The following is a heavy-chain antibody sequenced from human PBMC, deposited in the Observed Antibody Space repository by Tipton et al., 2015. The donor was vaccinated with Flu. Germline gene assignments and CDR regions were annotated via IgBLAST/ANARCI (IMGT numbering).Heavy chain of an antibody. CDR2: ISWDGSYT. Sequence: GSLRLSCAASGFTFDDYAMHWVRQAPGKGLEWVSLISWDGSYTYYVESVKGRFTISRDDSTNSLYLQMNSLRPEDTALYFCARSSNWGFIDCWGQGTLVSVSS. CDR3: ARSSNWGFIDC. D-gene: IGHD7-27*01. V-gene: IGHV3-43D*04. J-gene: IGHJ4*02. CDR1: GFTFDDYA.